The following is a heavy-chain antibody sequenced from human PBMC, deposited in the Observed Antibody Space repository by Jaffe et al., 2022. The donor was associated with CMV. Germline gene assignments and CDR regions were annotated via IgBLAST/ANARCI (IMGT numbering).Heavy chain of an antibody. V-gene: IGHV1-69*09. Sequence: QVQLVQSGAEVKKPGSSVKVSCKASGGTFSSYAISWVRQAPGQGLEWMGRIIPILGIANYAQKFQGRVTITADKSTSTAYMELSSLRSEDTAVYYCARDLVVVTARFFDPWGQGTLVTVSS. CDR1: GGTFSSYA. CDR3: ARDLVVVTARFFDP. CDR2: IIPILGIA. D-gene: IGHD2-21*02. J-gene: IGHJ5*02.